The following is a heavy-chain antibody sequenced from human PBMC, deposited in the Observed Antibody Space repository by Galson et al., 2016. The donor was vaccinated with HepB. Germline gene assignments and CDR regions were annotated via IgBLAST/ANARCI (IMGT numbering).Heavy chain of an antibody. Sequence: SETLSLTCTVSGGSMTNYYWSWIRQPPGKGLAWIGDIYYSGSTNYNPSLKSRVTISLNTSQTQFSLKLTSVTAADTSIHYCARNRGYCSDTSCYGLFDPWGQGTLVTVSS. CDR3: ARNRGYCSDTSCYGLFDP. CDR2: IYYSGST. J-gene: IGHJ5*02. CDR1: GGSMTNYY. V-gene: IGHV4-59*08. D-gene: IGHD2-2*01.